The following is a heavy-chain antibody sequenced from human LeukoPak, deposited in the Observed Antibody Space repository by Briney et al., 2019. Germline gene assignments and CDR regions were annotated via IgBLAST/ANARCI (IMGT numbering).Heavy chain of an antibody. CDR1: GFTFRNYI. D-gene: IGHD3-22*01. J-gene: IGHJ5*02. V-gene: IGHV3-21*06. CDR2: ISSNSSHL. CDR3: AGLRAHYSNSIGFWEFDP. Sequence: GGSLGLSCAASGFTFRNYIMNWVRQAPGKGLEWVSSISSNSSHLYYADSVKGRFTISRDDAESSLYLQMNSLRGDDTAVYHCAGLRAHYSNSIGFWEFDPWGQGTLVTVSS.